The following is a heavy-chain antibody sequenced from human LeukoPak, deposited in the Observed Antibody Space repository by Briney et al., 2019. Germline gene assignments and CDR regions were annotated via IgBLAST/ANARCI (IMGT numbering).Heavy chain of an antibody. Sequence: GGSLRLSCAASGFTFSNYAMTWVRQVPGKGLERVSIISGNGRSAYHADSVKGRFTMSRDNSKNSVSLQMNSLRSDDTAVHYCARYRMGTTGTTLGYYYYYYMDVWGKGTTVTVSS. V-gene: IGHV3-23*01. CDR1: GFTFSNYA. CDR2: ISGNGRSA. D-gene: IGHD1-1*01. CDR3: ARYRMGTTGTTLGYYYYYYMDV. J-gene: IGHJ6*03.